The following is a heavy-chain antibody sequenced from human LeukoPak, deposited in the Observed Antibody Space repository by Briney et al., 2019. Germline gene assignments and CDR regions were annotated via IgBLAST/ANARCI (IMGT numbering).Heavy chain of an antibody. J-gene: IGHJ4*02. CDR3: ARSSARITMVRGDLFDY. CDR1: GGSLSSSNW. CDR2: IYHSGST. D-gene: IGHD3-10*01. Sequence: SGTLSLTCAVSGGSLSSSNWWSWVRQPPGKGLEWIGEIYHSGSTNYNPSLKSRVTISVDKSKNPFSLKLTSVTAADTAVYYCARSSARITMVRGDLFDYWGQGGLVTVSS. V-gene: IGHV4-4*02.